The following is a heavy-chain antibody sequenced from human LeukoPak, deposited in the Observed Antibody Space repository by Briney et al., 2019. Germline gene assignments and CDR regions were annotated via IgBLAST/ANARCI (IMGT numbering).Heavy chain of an antibody. CDR1: GFTFSSYS. Sequence: PGGSLRLSCAASGFTFSSYSMNWVRQAPGKGLEWVSSISSNSSYIYYADSVKGRFTISRDNSKNTLYLQMNSLRAEDTAVYYCASLVGASKTYFDLWGRGTLVTVSS. J-gene: IGHJ2*01. D-gene: IGHD1-26*01. CDR3: ASLVGASKTYFDL. V-gene: IGHV3-21*01. CDR2: ISSNSSYI.